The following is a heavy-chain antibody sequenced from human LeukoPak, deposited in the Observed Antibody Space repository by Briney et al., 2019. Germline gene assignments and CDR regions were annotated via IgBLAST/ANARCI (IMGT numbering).Heavy chain of an antibody. V-gene: IGHV1-2*02. CDR2: INPNSGGT. D-gene: IGHD6-6*01. J-gene: IGHJ4*02. Sequence: ASVKVSCKASGYTFTSYGISWVRQAPGQGLEWMGWINPNSGGTNYAQKFQGRVTMTRDTSISTAYMELSRLRSDDTAVYYCARDKGVGSSLIDYWGQGTLVIVSS. CDR1: GYTFTSYG. CDR3: ARDKGVGSSLIDY.